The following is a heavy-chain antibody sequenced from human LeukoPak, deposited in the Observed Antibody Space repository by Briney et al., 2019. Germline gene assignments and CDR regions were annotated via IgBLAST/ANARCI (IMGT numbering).Heavy chain of an antibody. CDR3: ARDGEGYSGSYHFDY. J-gene: IGHJ4*02. V-gene: IGHV1-18*01. D-gene: IGHD1-26*01. CDR1: GYTFTSYG. Sequence: ASVKVSCKASGYTFTSYGISWVRQAPGQGLEWMGWISAYNGNTNYAQKLQGRVTVTTDTSTSTAYMELRSLRSDDTAVYYCARDGEGYSGSYHFDYWGQGTLVTVSS. CDR2: ISAYNGNT.